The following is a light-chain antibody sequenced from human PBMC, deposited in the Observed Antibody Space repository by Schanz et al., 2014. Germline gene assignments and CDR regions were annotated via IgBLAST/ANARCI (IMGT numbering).Light chain of an antibody. CDR3: QSYDSSLSGRWV. V-gene: IGLV1-40*01. CDR2: GNS. J-gene: IGLJ3*02. CDR1: SSNIGAGYD. Sequence: QSVLTQPPSVSGAPGQRVTISCTGSSSNIGAGYDVHWYQQLPGTAPKLLIYGNSNRPSGVPDRFSGSKSGPSASLAITGLQAEDEADYYCQSYDSSLSGRWVFGGGTKVTVL.